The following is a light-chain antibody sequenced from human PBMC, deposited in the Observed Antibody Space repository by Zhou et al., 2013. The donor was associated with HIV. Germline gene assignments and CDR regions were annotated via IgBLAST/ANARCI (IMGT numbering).Light chain of an antibody. CDR3: MQALETPRT. CDR2: LGS. V-gene: IGKV2-28*01. Sequence: DIVMTQTPLSLPVTPGEPASISCRSSQSLLHSNGYKYLDWYLQKPGQSPQLLIYLGSNRASGVPDRFSGSGSGTDFTLKISRVEAEDVGVYYCMQALETPRTFGQGTKVVIK. J-gene: IGKJ1*01. CDR1: QSLLHSNGYKY.